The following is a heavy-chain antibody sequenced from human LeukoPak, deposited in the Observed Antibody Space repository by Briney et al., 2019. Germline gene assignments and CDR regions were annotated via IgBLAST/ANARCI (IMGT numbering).Heavy chain of an antibody. CDR2: ISGSGDTT. Sequence: GGSLRLSCVVSGFTFSDYYMSWIRQTPGKGLEWIAYISGSGDTTFYTDSVKGRFTISRDNGKNSVYLQMSNLRAEDTAVYYCARVVYCTSGLCQIFAFDTWGQGTMVTVSS. CDR3: ARVVYCTSGLCQIFAFDT. CDR1: GFTFSDYY. J-gene: IGHJ3*02. V-gene: IGHV3-11*01. D-gene: IGHD2-8*01.